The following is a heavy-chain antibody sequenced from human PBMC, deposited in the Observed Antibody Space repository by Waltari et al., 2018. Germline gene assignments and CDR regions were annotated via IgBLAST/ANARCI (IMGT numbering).Heavy chain of an antibody. CDR1: GFTFSSYS. J-gene: IGHJ4*02. D-gene: IGHD2-15*01. CDR2: ISSSSSYI. Sequence: EVQLVESGGGLVKPGGSLRLSCAASGFTFSSYSMNWVRQAPGKGLEWVSSISSSSSYIYYADSVKGRFTISRDNAKNSLYLQMNSLRAEDTAVYYCARDGGHCSGGGCLWGQGTLVTVSS. V-gene: IGHV3-21*01. CDR3: ARDGGHCSGGGCL.